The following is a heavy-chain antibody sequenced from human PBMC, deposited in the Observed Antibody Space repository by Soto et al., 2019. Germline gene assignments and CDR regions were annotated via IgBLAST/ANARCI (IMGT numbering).Heavy chain of an antibody. J-gene: IGHJ4*02. D-gene: IGHD3-3*01. CDR3: AKGWSKIDY. Sequence: QVQLVESGGGVVQPGRSLRLSCAASGFTFSSYGMHWVRQAPGKGLEWVAVISYDGSNKYYADSVKGRFTISRDNSKNTLYLQMNSLRVEDTAVYYCAKGWSKIDYWGQGTLVTVSS. V-gene: IGHV3-30*18. CDR2: ISYDGSNK. CDR1: GFTFSSYG.